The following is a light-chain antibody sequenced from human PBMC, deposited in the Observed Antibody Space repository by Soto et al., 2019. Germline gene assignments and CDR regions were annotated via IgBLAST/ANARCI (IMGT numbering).Light chain of an antibody. Sequence: EIVLTQSPATLSLSPGERATLSCRASQSVSSYLAWYQQKPGQAPRLLIYDASNRATGISARFSGSGSGTDFTLTISRLEPEDFAMYYCQQYGYLVTFGGGTKVDIK. CDR2: DAS. V-gene: IGKV3-11*01. CDR3: QQYGYLVT. J-gene: IGKJ4*01. CDR1: QSVSSY.